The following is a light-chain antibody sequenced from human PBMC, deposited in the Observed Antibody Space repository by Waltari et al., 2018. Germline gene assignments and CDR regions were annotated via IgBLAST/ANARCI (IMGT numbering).Light chain of an antibody. CDR1: QAISNF. Sequence: DIQMTQSPSSLSASVGDRVTITCRSSQAISNFLNWYQHNPGKAPKRLIYAASNLQSGVPSRFSGGGSGTDFTLTITSLQPDDFATYYCQHSFITPFIFGPGTKVDF. CDR3: QHSFITPFI. J-gene: IGKJ3*01. CDR2: AAS. V-gene: IGKV1-39*01.